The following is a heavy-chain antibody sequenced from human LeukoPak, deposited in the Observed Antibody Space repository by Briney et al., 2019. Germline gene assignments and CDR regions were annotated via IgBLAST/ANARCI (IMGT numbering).Heavy chain of an antibody. Sequence: ASVKVSCKASGYTFTGYYMHWVRQAPGQGLEWMGWINPNSGGTNYAQKFQGRVTMTRDTSISTAYMELSRLRSDDTAVYYCAREGDDLERPTGPGVPDAWGQGTLVTVSS. J-gene: IGHJ5*02. D-gene: IGHD1-1*01. CDR3: AREGDDLERPTGPGVPDA. V-gene: IGHV1-2*02. CDR2: INPNSGGT. CDR1: GYTFTGYY.